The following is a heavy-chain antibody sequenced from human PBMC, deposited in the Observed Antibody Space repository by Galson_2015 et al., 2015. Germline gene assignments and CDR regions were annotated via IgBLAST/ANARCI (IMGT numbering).Heavy chain of an antibody. Sequence: SLRLSCAASGFTFSSSAMNWVRQAPGKGLEWVSALSHTGSSIYYADSVKGRFTISRDNSKNTLYLHLNSLRAGDTAVYYCAKDRRAVVMAAIDYWGQGTQVPLSS. V-gene: IGHV3-23*01. D-gene: IGHD2-21*02. J-gene: IGHJ4*02. CDR1: GFTFSSSA. CDR3: AKDRRAVVMAAIDY. CDR2: LSHTGSSI.